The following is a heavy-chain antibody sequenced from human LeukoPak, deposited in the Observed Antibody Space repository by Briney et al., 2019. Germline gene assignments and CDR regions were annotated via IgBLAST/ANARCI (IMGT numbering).Heavy chain of an antibody. V-gene: IGHV1-2*02. J-gene: IGHJ4*02. Sequence: GASVKVSCKASGYTFSGYYIHWVRQAPGQGLEWMGWINPNSGDTNSAQKFQGRVTMTRDTSISTAYIEVSSLRSDDTAVYFCARDTRYCTNGICYAYYFDYWGQGALVTVSS. CDR3: ARDTRYCTNGICYAYYFDY. CDR2: INPNSGDT. D-gene: IGHD2-8*01. CDR1: GYTFSGYY.